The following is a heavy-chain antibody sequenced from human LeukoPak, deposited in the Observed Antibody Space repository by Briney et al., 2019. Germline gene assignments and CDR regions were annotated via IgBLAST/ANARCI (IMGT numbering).Heavy chain of an antibody. Sequence: GASVKGSCKASGYTFTSYDINWVRQATGQGLEWMGWMNPNSGNTGYAQKFQGRVTMTRNTSISTAYMELSSLRSDDTAVYYCARGPSITIFGVVIGAVDMDVWDKGTTVTVSS. CDR3: ARGPSITIFGVVIGAVDMDV. CDR2: MNPNSGNT. V-gene: IGHV1-8*01. D-gene: IGHD3-3*01. J-gene: IGHJ6*03. CDR1: GYTFTSYD.